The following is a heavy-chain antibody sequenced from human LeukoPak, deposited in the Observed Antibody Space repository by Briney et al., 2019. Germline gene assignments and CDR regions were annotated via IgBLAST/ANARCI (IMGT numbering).Heavy chain of an antibody. CDR3: AKDQATVTSPEDY. D-gene: IGHD4-17*01. V-gene: IGHV3-23*01. CDR2: MSGSGDTT. Sequence: GGSLRLSCAASGFTFGTHAMTWVRQAPGKGLEWVSGMSGSGDTTYYADSVKGRFTISRDNSKNTLYLQMNSLRAEDTAVYYCAKDQATVTSPEDYWGQGTLVTVSS. J-gene: IGHJ4*02. CDR1: GFTFGTHA.